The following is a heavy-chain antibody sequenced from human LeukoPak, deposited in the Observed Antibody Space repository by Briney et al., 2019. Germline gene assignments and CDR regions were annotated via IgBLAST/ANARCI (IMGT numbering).Heavy chain of an antibody. CDR3: AGSSTDNILDY. V-gene: IGHV3-53*01. CDR1: GFTVSTSY. D-gene: IGHD4-17*01. J-gene: IGHJ4*02. Sequence: PGGSPRLSCVASGFTVSTSYMTCVRQAPGKGLEWVSLIYRIGSTYYADSVKGRFTISRDSSMNTLNLLMNSLRAEDTAVYFCAGSSTDNILDYWGQGTLLTVSS. CDR2: IYRIGST.